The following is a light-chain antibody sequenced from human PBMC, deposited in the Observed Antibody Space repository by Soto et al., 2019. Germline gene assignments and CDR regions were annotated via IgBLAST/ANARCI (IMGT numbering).Light chain of an antibody. CDR3: RQYTSYST. CDR2: KAS. V-gene: IGKV1-5*03. Sequence: DIQMTQSPSTLSASVGDRVTITCRASQSINSWLAWYQQKPGRAPKLLIYKASSLESGVPSRFSGSGSGTEFTLTISSLLPDDFATYYCRQYTSYSTFGQGTKVEIK. J-gene: IGKJ1*01. CDR1: QSINSW.